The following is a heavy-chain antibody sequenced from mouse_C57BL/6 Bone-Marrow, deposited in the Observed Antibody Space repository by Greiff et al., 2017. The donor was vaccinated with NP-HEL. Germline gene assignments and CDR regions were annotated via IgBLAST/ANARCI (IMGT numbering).Heavy chain of an antibody. CDR1: GYAFTDYE. D-gene: IGHD1-1*02. V-gene: IGHV1-15*01. CDR3: TSMGFY. Sequence: QVQLQQSGAELVRPGASVTLSCKASGYAFTDYEMHWVKQTPVHGLEWIGAIDPETGGTDYNQKFKGKAILTADKSSSTAYMELSSLTSEDSAVYYCTSMGFYGGQGTLVTVSA. J-gene: IGHJ3*01. CDR2: IDPETGGT.